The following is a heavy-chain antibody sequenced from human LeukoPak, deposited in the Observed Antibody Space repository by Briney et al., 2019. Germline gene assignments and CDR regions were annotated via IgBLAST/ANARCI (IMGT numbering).Heavy chain of an antibody. D-gene: IGHD4-23*01. CDR3: ARGTATTVVTPEYAFDI. V-gene: IGHV1-46*01. Sequence: ASVKVSCKASGYTFTRHSIHWVRQAPGQGLEWMGLINPSVGTTSYAQKFQGRVTMTRDTSTSTVYMELSSLRSEDTAVYYCARGTATTVVTPEYAFDIWGQGTMVTVSS. J-gene: IGHJ3*02. CDR1: GYTFTRHS. CDR2: INPSVGTT.